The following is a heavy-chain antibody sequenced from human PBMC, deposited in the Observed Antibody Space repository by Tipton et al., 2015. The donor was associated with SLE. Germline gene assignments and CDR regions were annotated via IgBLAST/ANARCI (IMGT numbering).Heavy chain of an antibody. D-gene: IGHD1-1*01. Sequence: VQLVQSGGGLIQSGGSLRLSCATSGFTFSSYALSCVRRAPGKGLEWVSAISGGGGSTYYADFVKGRFSISIDKSKKTLFLHMNSLRVDDTATYYCAKFENTTDIYQDSSGQGTLVSVSS. J-gene: IGHJ4*02. CDR2: ISGGGGST. V-gene: IGHV3-23*04. CDR3: AKFENTTDIYQDS. CDR1: GFTFSSYA.